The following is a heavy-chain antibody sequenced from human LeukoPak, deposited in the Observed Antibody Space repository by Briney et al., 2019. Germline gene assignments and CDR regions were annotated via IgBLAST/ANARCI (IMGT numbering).Heavy chain of an antibody. V-gene: IGHV3-30*02. CDR2: IRYDGSNK. J-gene: IGHJ6*03. D-gene: IGHD6-13*01. Sequence: PGGSLRLSCAASGFTFSSYGMHWVRQAPGKGLEWVAFIRYDGSNKYYADSVKGRFTISRDNSKNTLYLQMNSLRAEDTAVYYCAKDNGAAAGTLTNPFYYYYYYMDVWGKGTTVTVSS. CDR1: GFTFSSYG. CDR3: AKDNGAAAGTLTNPFYYYYYYMDV.